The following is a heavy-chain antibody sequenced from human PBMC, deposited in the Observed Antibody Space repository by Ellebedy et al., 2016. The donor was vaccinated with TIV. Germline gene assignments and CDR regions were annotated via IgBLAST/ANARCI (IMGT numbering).Heavy chain of an antibody. V-gene: IGHV1-69*13. Sequence: ASVQVSCXASGGTFSSYSINWVRQAPGQGLEWLGGIIPFFGTARYSQKFQGRVTLSADESTSTAYMELSSLRSEDTAVYYCASPKRNLYDSGSHLVFGYWGQGTLVSVSS. CDR3: ASPKRNLYDSGSHLVFGY. CDR1: GGTFSSYS. J-gene: IGHJ4*02. CDR2: IIPFFGTA. D-gene: IGHD3-10*01.